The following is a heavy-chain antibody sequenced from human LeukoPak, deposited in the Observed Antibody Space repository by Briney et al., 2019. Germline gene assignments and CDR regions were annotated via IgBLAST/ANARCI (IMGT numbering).Heavy chain of an antibody. CDR1: GFTFSSYG. CDR3: AKDDIDAFDI. Sequence: PGGSLRLSCAASGFTFSSYGMHWVRQAPGKGLEWVAFIRYDGSNKYYADSVKGRFTISRDNSKNTLYLQMNSLRAEDTAVYYSAKDDIDAFDIWGQGTMVTVSS. V-gene: IGHV3-30*02. J-gene: IGHJ3*02. CDR2: IRYDGSNK.